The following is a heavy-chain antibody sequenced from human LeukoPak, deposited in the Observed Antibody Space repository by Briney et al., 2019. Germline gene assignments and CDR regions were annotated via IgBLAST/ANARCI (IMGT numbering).Heavy chain of an antibody. D-gene: IGHD3-22*01. CDR2: INGDGTTT. V-gene: IGHV3-74*01. J-gene: IGHJ3*02. Sequence: GGSLRLSCSASGFIFSRYWMYWVRQAPGKGLVWVSHINGDGTTTNYADFMKGRFTIARDNAKNTLNLQMNRLRAEDTALYYCASLTHYDSRSFAFDIWGPGTMVTVSS. CDR1: GFIFSRYW. CDR3: ASLTHYDSRSFAFDI.